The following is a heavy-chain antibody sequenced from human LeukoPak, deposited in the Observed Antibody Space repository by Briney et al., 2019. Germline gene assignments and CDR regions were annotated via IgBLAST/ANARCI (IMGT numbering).Heavy chain of an antibody. CDR2: MNPNSGNT. CDR1: GYTFTSYD. Sequence: ASVKVSCKASGYTFTSYDINWVRQATGQGLEWMGWMNPNSGNTGYAQKFQGRVTMTRNTSISTAYMELSSLRSEDTAVYYCARGQSSSLSGTPNYKGQVTLVTVSS. J-gene: IGHJ4*02. V-gene: IGHV1-8*01. D-gene: IGHD6-13*01. CDR3: ARGQSSSLSGTPNY.